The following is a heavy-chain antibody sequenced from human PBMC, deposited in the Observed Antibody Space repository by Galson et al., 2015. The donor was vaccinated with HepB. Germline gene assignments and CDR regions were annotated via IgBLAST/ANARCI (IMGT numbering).Heavy chain of an antibody. Sequence: SLRLSCAASGFTFSNAWMSWVRQAPGKGLEWVGRIKSKTDGGTTDYAAPVKGRFTISRDDSKNTLYLQMNSLKTEDTAVYYCTRGPNSSGYPNYWGQGTLVTVSS. CDR1: GFTFSNAW. J-gene: IGHJ4*02. D-gene: IGHD3-22*01. V-gene: IGHV3-15*01. CDR2: IKSKTDGGTT. CDR3: TRGPNSSGYPNY.